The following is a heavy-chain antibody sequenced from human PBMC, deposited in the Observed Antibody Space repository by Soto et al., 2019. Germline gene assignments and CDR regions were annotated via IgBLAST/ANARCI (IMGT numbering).Heavy chain of an antibody. CDR3: ASTSSDYYDSIGPSYYFGMDV. D-gene: IGHD3-22*01. CDR1: GTSFGGYF. V-gene: IGHV4-34*01. Sequence: SETLSLTCAVSGTSFGGYFWTWIRQPPGKGLEWIGEIDHRGSTNYNPALRSRVTISVDSSKNQFSLKMASVTAADTAVYYCASTSSDYYDSIGPSYYFGMDVWGQGTTVTVSS. CDR2: IDHRGST. J-gene: IGHJ6*02.